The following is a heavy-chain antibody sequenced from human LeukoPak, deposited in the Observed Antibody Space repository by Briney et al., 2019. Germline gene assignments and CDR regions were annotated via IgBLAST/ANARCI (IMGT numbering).Heavy chain of an antibody. CDR3: ARAKESPYDSSGYYPDY. CDR1: GVSIRSYS. V-gene: IGHV4-4*07. CDR2: IQTSGST. J-gene: IGHJ4*02. Sequence: SETLSLTCSVSGVSIRSYSWSWIQQPSGKGLEWIGRIQTSGSTNYNPSLRSRVTMSVDTSKNQFSLKLSSVTAADTAVYYCARAKESPYDSSGYYPDYWGQGTLVTVSS. D-gene: IGHD3-22*01.